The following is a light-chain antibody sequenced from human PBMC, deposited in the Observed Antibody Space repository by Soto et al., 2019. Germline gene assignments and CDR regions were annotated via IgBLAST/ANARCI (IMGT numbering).Light chain of an antibody. CDR2: GAS. Sequence: EIVMTQSPATLSVSPGERATLSCRASQSVSSNLAWYQQKPGQAPRLLIYGASTRATGIPARFSGSGSGTEFTLTISSLQSEDFAVYYCQQHNKWPPVDFXQGTRLEIK. CDR3: QQHNKWPPVD. CDR1: QSVSSN. V-gene: IGKV3-15*01. J-gene: IGKJ5*01.